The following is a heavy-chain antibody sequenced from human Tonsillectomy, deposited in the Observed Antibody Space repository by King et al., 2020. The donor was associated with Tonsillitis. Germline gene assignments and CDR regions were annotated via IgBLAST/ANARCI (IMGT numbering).Heavy chain of an antibody. Sequence: QLVQSGAEVKKPGASVKVSCKTSGYTFTSSYIHWVRQAPGQGLEWMGIINPSVGKPSFARKFQGRVSMTRDTSTSTIYMELSSLRSEDTAVYYCARGYSTTSFDYWGQGTLVTVAS. D-gene: IGHD2-2*01. V-gene: IGHV1-46*03. CDR3: ARGYSTTSFDY. CDR2: INPSVGKP. J-gene: IGHJ4*02. CDR1: GYTFTSSY.